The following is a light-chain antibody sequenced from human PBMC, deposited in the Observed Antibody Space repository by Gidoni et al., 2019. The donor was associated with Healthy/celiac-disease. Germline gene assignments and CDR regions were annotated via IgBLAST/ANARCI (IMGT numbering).Light chain of an antibody. Sequence: IQMTQSPSSLSASVGDRVTITCQASQDISNYLNWYQQKPGKAPKLLIYDASKLETGVPSRFSGSGSGTDFTFTISSLQPEDIATYYCQQYDNLLLTFGGGTKVEIK. CDR2: DAS. CDR1: QDISNY. CDR3: QQYDNLLLT. J-gene: IGKJ4*01. V-gene: IGKV1-33*01.